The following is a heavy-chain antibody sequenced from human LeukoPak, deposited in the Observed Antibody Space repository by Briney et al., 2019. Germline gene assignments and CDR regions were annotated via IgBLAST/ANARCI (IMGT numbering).Heavy chain of an antibody. V-gene: IGHV3-21*01. CDR1: GFTFSSYS. Sequence: GGSLRLSCAASGFTFSSYSMNWVRQAPGKGLEWVSSISSSSSYIYYADSVKGRFTISRDNAKNSLYLQMNSLRAEDTAVYYCARVGRSGGVFDSWGQGTLVTVSS. CDR3: ARVGRSGGVFDS. D-gene: IGHD3-10*01. J-gene: IGHJ4*02. CDR2: ISSSSSYI.